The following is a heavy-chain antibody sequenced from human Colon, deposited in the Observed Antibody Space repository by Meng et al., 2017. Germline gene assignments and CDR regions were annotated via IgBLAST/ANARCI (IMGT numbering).Heavy chain of an antibody. CDR1: GGTFSSYT. D-gene: IGHD2/OR15-2a*01. J-gene: IGHJ4*02. CDR3: ARGRGNQPLFDF. CDR2: IIPILGIA. Sequence: QVQLVQPGAGVKKPGSSVKVSRKASGGTFSSYTISWGRQAPGQGLEWMGRIIPILGIANYAQKFQGRVTITADKSTSTAYMELSSLTFEDTAVYFCARGRGNQPLFDFWGQGTLVTVSS. V-gene: IGHV1-69*02.